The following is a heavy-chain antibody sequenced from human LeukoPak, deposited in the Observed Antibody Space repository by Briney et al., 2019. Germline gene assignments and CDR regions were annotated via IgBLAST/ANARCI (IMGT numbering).Heavy chain of an antibody. Sequence: PSETLSLTCIVSGGSISSGVYYWSWIRQHPGKGLEWIGYIYYSGSTYSNPSLKSRLTMSVDISKNQFSLKLSSVTAADTAVYYCARGVKGLRGASDIWGQGTMVTVSS. D-gene: IGHD3-10*01. CDR1: GGSISSGVYY. J-gene: IGHJ3*02. CDR3: ARGVKGLRGASDI. CDR2: IYYSGST. V-gene: IGHV4-31*03.